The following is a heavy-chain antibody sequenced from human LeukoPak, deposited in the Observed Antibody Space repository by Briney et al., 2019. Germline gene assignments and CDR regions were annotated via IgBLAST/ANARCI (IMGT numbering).Heavy chain of an antibody. J-gene: IGHJ5*01. CDR2: IYYSGTT. Sequence: PSETLSLTCTVSGGSISSNYWSWIRQPPGKGLEWIGYIYYSGTTSYNPSLKSRVTISLDTSKNQFSLKVSSVTAADTAVYYCARVGRPVLLIDSWGQGTLVTVSS. V-gene: IGHV4-59*01. CDR1: GGSISSNY. D-gene: IGHD2/OR15-2a*01. CDR3: ARVGRPVLLIDS.